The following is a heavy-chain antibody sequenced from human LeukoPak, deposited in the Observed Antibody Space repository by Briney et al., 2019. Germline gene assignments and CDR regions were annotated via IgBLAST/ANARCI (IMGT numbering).Heavy chain of an antibody. CDR2: IYTSGSTSGST. CDR1: GGSISSNNYY. CDR3: ARHDSGHVNWNDSPFDY. V-gene: IGHV4-61*02. D-gene: IGHD1-1*01. J-gene: IGHJ4*02. Sequence: SETLSLTCTVSGGSISSNNYYWNWIRQPAGKGLKWIGRIYTSGSTSGSTNYNPSLKSRVTISVDTSKNQFSLKLSSVTAADTAVYYCARHDSGHVNWNDSPFDYWAREPWSPSPQ.